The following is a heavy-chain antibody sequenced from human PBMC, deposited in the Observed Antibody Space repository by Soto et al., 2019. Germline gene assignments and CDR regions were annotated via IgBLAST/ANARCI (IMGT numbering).Heavy chain of an antibody. J-gene: IGHJ4*02. CDR2: IYHSGST. V-gene: IGHV4-4*02. CDR1: SGSISSSNW. Sequence: QVQLQESGPGLVKPSGTLSLTCAVSSGSISSSNWWSWVRQPPGKGLEWIGEIYHSGSTNYNPSLKSRVTISVDKSKNQFSLKLSSVAAADTAVYYCARAPVVVAATPLDYWGQGTLVTVSS. CDR3: ARAPVVVAATPLDY. D-gene: IGHD2-15*01.